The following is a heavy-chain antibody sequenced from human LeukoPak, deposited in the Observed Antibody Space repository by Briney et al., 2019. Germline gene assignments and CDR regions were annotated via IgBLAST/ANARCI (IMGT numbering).Heavy chain of an antibody. CDR3: ARDSVVVVAAGDY. CDR2: MNPNSGNT. V-gene: IGHV1-8*01. Sequence: ASVKVSCKASGYTFTSYDINWVRQATGQGLEWMGWMNPNSGNTGYAQKFQGRVTMTRNTSISTAYMELRSLRSDDTAVYCCARDSVVVVAAGDYWGQGTLVTVSS. J-gene: IGHJ4*02. D-gene: IGHD2-15*01. CDR1: GYTFTSYD.